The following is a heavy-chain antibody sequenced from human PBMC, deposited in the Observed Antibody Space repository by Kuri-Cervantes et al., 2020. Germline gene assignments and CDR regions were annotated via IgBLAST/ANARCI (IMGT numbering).Heavy chain of an antibody. CDR2: IIPIFGIA. J-gene: IGHJ6*03. CDR1: GGTFSSYA. Sequence: SVKVSCKASGGTFSSYAISWVRQTPGQGLEWMGGIIPIFGIANYAQKFQGRVTITADESTSTAYMELSSLRAEDTAVYFCARVNRELGAYYYYYMDVWGKGTTVTVSS. V-gene: IGHV1-69*13. CDR3: ARVNRELGAYYYYYMDV. D-gene: IGHD1-14*01.